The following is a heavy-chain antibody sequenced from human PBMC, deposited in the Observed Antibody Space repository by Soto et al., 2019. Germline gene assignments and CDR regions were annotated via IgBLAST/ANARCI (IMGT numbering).Heavy chain of an antibody. Sequence: SQTLSLTCAISGDSVSSNSASWNWIRRSPSRGLEWLGRTYYRSKWYNDYAVSVKSRITINPDTSKNQFSLQLNSVTPEDTAVYYCARVHGSGSYILRAFDIWGQGTMVTVSS. CDR2: TYYRSKWYN. CDR1: GDSVSSNSAS. J-gene: IGHJ3*02. D-gene: IGHD3-10*01. CDR3: ARVHGSGSYILRAFDI. V-gene: IGHV6-1*01.